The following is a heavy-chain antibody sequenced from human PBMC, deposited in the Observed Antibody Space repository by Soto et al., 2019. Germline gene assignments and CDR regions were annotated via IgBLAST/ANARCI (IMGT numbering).Heavy chain of an antibody. J-gene: IGHJ4*02. CDR3: ATGKIFGY. V-gene: IGHV1-24*01. Sequence: ASVKVSCKASGGTFSSYTISWVRQAPGQGLEWMGGFDPEDGETIYAQKFQGRVTMTEDTSTDTAYMELSSLRSEDTAVYYCATGKIFGYWGQGTLVTVSS. CDR1: GGTFSSYT. CDR2: FDPEDGET.